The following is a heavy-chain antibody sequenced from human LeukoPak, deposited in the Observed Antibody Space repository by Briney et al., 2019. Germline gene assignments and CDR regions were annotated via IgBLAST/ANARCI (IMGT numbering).Heavy chain of an antibody. D-gene: IGHD1-14*01. Sequence: GASVKVSCKASGYTFTGYYMHWVRQAPGQGLEWMGWINPNSGGTNYAQKFQGRVTMTRDTSISTAYMELSRLRSDDTAVYYCARGGENQRYYYYYMDVWGKGTTVTVSS. CDR3: ARGGENQRYYYYYMDV. CDR1: GYTFTGYY. V-gene: IGHV1-2*02. J-gene: IGHJ6*03. CDR2: INPNSGGT.